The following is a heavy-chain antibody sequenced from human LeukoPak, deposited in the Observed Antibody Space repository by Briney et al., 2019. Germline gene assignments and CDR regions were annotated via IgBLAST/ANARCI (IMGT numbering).Heavy chain of an antibody. V-gene: IGHV5-51*01. J-gene: IGHJ3*02. CDR3: ARARVKAAFDI. CDR2: IYPGDSDT. D-gene: IGHD3-22*01. Sequence: GESLKISCKGSGYSFTSYCIGWVRQMPGKGLEWMGIIYPGDSDTRYSPSFQGQVAISADKSISTAYLQWSSLKASDTAMYYCARARVKAAFDIWGQGTMVTVSS. CDR1: GYSFTSYC.